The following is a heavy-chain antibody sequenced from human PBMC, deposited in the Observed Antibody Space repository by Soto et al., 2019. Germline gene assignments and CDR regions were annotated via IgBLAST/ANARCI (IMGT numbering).Heavy chain of an antibody. Sequence: QVQLVQSGAEVKKPGASVTVSCKASGYTFTTYGVSWVRQAPGQGLEWLGWINGYNGNAKYAENLQGRVSMTTDTPTTTAYLELRSLISDDTAGYYCAGMGDVPYYCYGMDVWGQGTTVTVS. D-gene: IGHD3-16*01. J-gene: IGHJ6*02. CDR1: GYTFTTYG. V-gene: IGHV1-18*01. CDR3: AGMGDVPYYCYGMDV. CDR2: INGYNGNA.